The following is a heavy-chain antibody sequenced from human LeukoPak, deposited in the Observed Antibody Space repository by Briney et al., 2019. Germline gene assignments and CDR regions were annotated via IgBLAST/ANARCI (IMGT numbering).Heavy chain of an antibody. CDR2: IYYSGST. V-gene: IGHV4-39*07. CDR3: ARGGAEWLVEIYFDY. J-gene: IGHJ4*02. D-gene: IGHD6-19*01. Sequence: KPSETLSLTCTVSGGSISSSSYYWGWIRQPPGKGLEWIGSIYYSGSTYYNPSLKSRVTISVDTSKNQFSLKLSSVTAADTAVYYCARGGAEWLVEIYFDYWGQGTLVTVSS. CDR1: GGSISSSSYY.